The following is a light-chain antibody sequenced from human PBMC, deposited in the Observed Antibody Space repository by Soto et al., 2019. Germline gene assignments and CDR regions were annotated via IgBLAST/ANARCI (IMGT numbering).Light chain of an antibody. Sequence: QSVLTQPPSVSGAPGQGVTISCAGSSSNIGAPYDVHWYQHLPGTAPKLLLYGGNNRPSGVPDRFSGSRSGTSASLAITGLQAEDEADYYCSSYTSSTPLVFATGTKATVL. V-gene: IGLV1-40*01. J-gene: IGLJ1*01. CDR2: GGN. CDR3: SSYTSSTPLV. CDR1: SSNIGAPYD.